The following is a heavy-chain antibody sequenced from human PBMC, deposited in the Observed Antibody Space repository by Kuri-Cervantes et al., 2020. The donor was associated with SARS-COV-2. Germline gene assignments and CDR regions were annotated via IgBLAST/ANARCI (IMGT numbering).Heavy chain of an antibody. CDR3: ARDGDYYDSSGYWPSFDY. V-gene: IGHV3-13*01. J-gene: IGHJ4*02. D-gene: IGHD3-22*01. CDR1: GFTFSSYG. CDR2: IGTAGDT. Sequence: GESLKISCAASGFTFSSYGMHWVRQATGKGLEWVSAIGTAGDTYYPGSVKGQFTISRDNSKNTLYLQMNSLRAEDTAVYYFARDGDYYDSSGYWPSFDYWGQGTLVTSPQ.